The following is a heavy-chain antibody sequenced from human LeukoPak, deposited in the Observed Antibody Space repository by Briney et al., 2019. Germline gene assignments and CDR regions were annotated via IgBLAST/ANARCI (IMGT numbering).Heavy chain of an antibody. CDR3: ARDREVWLRPRRRYYFHY. J-gene: IGHJ4*02. Sequence: ASVKVSCKASGYTFTSYDINWVRQAPGQGLEWMGWISAYNGNTNYAQKLQGRVTMTTDTSTSTAYMELRSLRSDDTAVYYCARDREVWLRPRRRYYFHYWGQGTLVTVSS. D-gene: IGHD5-12*01. V-gene: IGHV1-18*01. CDR2: ISAYNGNT. CDR1: GYTFTSYD.